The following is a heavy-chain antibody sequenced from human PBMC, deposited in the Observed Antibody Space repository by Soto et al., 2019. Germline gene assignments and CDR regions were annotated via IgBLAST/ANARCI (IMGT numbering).Heavy chain of an antibody. CDR2: IYYTGST. CDR1: GGSISSYF. CDR3: ANFNWYFDL. J-gene: IGHJ2*01. Sequence: QVQLQESGPGLVKPSETLSLTCTVSGGSISSYFWSWIRQPPGKGLEWIGYIYYTGSTNYNPSLKSRVTISVVTSKNQFSRQLSSVTAAYMAVYYWANFNWYFDLWGRGTLVTVSS. V-gene: IGHV4-59*01.